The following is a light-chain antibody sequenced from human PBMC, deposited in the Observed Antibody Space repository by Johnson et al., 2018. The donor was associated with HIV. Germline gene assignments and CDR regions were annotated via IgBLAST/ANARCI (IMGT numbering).Light chain of an antibody. V-gene: IGLV1-51*01. J-gene: IGLJ1*01. CDR3: GTWDSSLSVLYV. CDR1: SSNIGNNY. CDR2: DNN. Sequence: QSVLTQPPSVSAAPGQKVTISCSGSSSNIGNNYVSWYQQLPGTAPKLLIHDNNKRPSGIPDRFSGSKSGTSATLGITGLQTGDEADYYCGTWDSSLSVLYVFGTGTKVTVL.